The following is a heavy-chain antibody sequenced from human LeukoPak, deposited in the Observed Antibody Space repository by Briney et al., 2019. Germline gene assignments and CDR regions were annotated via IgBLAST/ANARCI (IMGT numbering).Heavy chain of an antibody. J-gene: IGHJ4*02. CDR2: IYHSGST. CDR3: ASPNSSGYYSPLDY. V-gene: IGHV4-38-2*02. Sequence: SETLSLTCTVSGYSISSGYYWGWIRQPPGKGLEWIGSIYHSGSTYYNPSLKSRVTISVDTSKNQFSLKLSSVTAANTAVYYCASPNSSGYYSPLDYWGQGTLVTVSS. CDR1: GYSISSGYY. D-gene: IGHD3-22*01.